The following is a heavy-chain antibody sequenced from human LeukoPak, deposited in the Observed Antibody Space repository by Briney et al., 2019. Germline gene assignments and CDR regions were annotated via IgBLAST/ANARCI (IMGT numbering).Heavy chain of an antibody. Sequence: GGSLRLSCAASGFTFSSYSMNWVRQAPGKGLEWVSSISSSSSYIYYADSVKGRFTISRDNAKNSLYLQMNSLRAEDTAVYYCARVLWAGLVIGTSADYWGQGTLVTVSS. CDR1: GFTFSSYS. CDR2: ISSSSSYI. D-gene: IGHD3/OR15-3a*01. V-gene: IGHV3-21*01. CDR3: ARVLWAGLVIGTSADY. J-gene: IGHJ4*02.